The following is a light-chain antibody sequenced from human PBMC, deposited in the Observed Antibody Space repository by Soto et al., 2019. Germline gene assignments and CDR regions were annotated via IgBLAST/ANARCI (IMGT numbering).Light chain of an antibody. Sequence: QSVLTQPPSVSGAPGQRVTISCTGSTSNIGAGYDVHWYQQLPGTAPKLLIYGNSNRPSGVPDRFSGSKCGTSASLAITGLQAEDEADYYCQYYDSSLSGWVFGGGTKLTVL. CDR3: QYYDSSLSGWV. V-gene: IGLV1-40*01. J-gene: IGLJ3*02. CDR1: TSNIGAGYD. CDR2: GNS.